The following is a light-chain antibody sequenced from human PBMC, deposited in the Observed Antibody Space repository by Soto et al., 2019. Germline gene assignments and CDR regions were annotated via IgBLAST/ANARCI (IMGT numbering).Light chain of an antibody. CDR2: EVS. V-gene: IGLV2-18*02. CDR1: SSDVGGSNR. Sequence: QSVLTQPPSVSGSPGQTVNISCTGTSSDVGGSNRVSWYQQPPGTAPKLVIYEVSNRPSGVPERFSGSKSGNTASLTISGLQAEDEADYYCSSYTSSNTYVFGTGTKVTVL. J-gene: IGLJ1*01. CDR3: SSYTSSNTYV.